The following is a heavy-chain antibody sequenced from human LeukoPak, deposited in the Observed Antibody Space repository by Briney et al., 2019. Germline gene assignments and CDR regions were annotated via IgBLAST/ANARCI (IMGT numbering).Heavy chain of an antibody. CDR3: ARDLASWLATTVTTFFDY. D-gene: IGHD4-17*01. V-gene: IGHV3-53*01. J-gene: IGHJ4*02. Sequence: GGSLRLSCAASGFTVSSNYMSWVRQAPGKGLEWVSVIYSGGSTYYADSVKGRFTISRDNAKNSLYLQMNSLRAEDTAVYYCARDLASWLATTVTTFFDYWGQGTLVTVSS. CDR2: IYSGGST. CDR1: GFTVSSNY.